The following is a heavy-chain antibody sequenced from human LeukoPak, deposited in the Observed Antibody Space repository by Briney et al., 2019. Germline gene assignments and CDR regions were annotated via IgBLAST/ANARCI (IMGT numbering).Heavy chain of an antibody. J-gene: IGHJ5*02. CDR3: ARAPKFRLVGVPKGPFDP. CDR2: ISSSSGTI. D-gene: IGHD3-9*01. V-gene: IGHV3-48*01. Sequence: GGSLRLSCAASGFTFSSYSMNWVRQAPGKGLEWVSYISSSSGTIYYADSVKGRFTISRDNAKNSLYLQMNSLRAEDTAVYYCARAPKFRLVGVPKGPFDPWGQGTLVTVSS. CDR1: GFTFSSYS.